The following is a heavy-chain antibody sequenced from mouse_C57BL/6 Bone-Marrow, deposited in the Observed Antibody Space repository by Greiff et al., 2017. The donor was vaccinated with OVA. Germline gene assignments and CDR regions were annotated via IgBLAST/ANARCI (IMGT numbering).Heavy chain of an antibody. CDR1: GYTFTDYY. D-gene: IGHD1-1*01. CDR3: ARRGTTVVAPMDY. J-gene: IGHJ4*01. Sequence: EVQLQQSGPVLVKPGASVKMSCKASGYTFTDYYMNWVKQSHGKSLEWIGVINPYNGGTSYNQKFKGKATLTVDKSSSTAYMELNSLTSEDSAVYYCARRGTTVVAPMDYWGQGTSVTVSS. V-gene: IGHV1-19*01. CDR2: INPYNGGT.